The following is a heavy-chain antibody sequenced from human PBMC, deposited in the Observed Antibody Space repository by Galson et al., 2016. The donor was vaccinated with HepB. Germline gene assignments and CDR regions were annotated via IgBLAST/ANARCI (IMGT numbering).Heavy chain of an antibody. CDR2: VHTSGST. V-gene: IGHV4-61*02. D-gene: IGHD6-19*01. CDR1: GGSISSGSYY. Sequence: TLSLTCTVSGGSISSGSYYWIWIRQTAGKGLEWIGRVHTSGSTNYNPSLKSRVTISVDTSKNQFSLKLSSVTAADTAVYYCARSPVAGTGVFAYWGQGTLVTVSS. J-gene: IGHJ4*02. CDR3: ARSPVAGTGVFAY.